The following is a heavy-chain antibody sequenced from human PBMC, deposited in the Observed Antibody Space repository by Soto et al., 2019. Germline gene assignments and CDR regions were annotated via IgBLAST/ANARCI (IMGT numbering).Heavy chain of an antibody. CDR3: ARGAPAAGTSFGDWFDP. Sequence: LGESLKISCKGSGYSFTSYWISWVRQMPGKGLEWMGRIDPSDSYTNYSPSFQGHVTISADKSISTAYLQWSSLKASDTAMYYCARGAPAAGTSFGDWFDPWGQGTLVTVSS. CDR1: GYSFTSYW. CDR2: IDPSDSYT. D-gene: IGHD6-13*01. V-gene: IGHV5-10-1*01. J-gene: IGHJ5*02.